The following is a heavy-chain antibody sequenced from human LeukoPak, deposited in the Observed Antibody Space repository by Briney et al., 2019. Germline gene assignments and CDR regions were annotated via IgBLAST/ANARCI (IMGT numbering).Heavy chain of an antibody. D-gene: IGHD2-2*01. CDR3: VSFYETY. J-gene: IGHJ4*02. CDR1: GNYW. CDR2: INSDGSWT. Sequence: GGSLRLSRAASGNYWMHWVRQAPEKGLVWVSHINSDGSWTGYADSVKGRFTISKDNAKNTVYLQMNNLRAEDTAVYYCVSFYETYWGRGTLVTVSS. V-gene: IGHV3-74*01.